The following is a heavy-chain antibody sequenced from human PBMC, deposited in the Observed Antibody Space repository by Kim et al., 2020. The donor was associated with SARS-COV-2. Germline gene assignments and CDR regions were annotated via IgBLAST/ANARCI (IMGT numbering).Heavy chain of an antibody. Sequence: LKSRVTRSVDTSKNQFSLKLSSVTAADTAVYYCARHHKRWLQLDEYYFDYWGQGTLVTVSS. V-gene: IGHV4-59*08. J-gene: IGHJ4*02. CDR3: ARHHKRWLQLDEYYFDY. D-gene: IGHD5-12*01.